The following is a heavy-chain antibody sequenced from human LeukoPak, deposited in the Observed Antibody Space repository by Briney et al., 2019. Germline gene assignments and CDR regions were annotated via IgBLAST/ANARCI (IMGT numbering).Heavy chain of an antibody. J-gene: IGHJ6*02. CDR2: IRTKGIGETA. D-gene: IGHD1-26*01. CDR1: GFTFRERA. CDR3: SRNSGTYRGYGMDV. Sequence: PGQSLTLSCTASGFTFRERAMSWVRQAPGKGLEWVGFIRTKGIGETAEYAASVMDRVTISRDDSNNIAYLHMNSLKTEDTAVYYCSRNSGTYRGYGMDVWGQGTPVTVSS. V-gene: IGHV3-49*04.